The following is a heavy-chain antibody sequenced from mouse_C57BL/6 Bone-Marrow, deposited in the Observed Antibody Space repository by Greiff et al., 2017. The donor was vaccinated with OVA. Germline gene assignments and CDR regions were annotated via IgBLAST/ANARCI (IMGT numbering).Heavy chain of an antibody. V-gene: IGHV1-7*01. CDR2: INPSSGYT. Sequence: QVQLQQSGAELAKPGASVKLSCKASGYTFTSYWMHWVKQRPGQGLEWIGYINPSSGYTKYNQKFKDKATLTAAKSSSTAYMQLSSLTYEDSAVYYCARRPRDAMDYWGQGTSVTVSS. D-gene: IGHD3-3*01. J-gene: IGHJ4*01. CDR1: GYTFTSYW. CDR3: ARRPRDAMDY.